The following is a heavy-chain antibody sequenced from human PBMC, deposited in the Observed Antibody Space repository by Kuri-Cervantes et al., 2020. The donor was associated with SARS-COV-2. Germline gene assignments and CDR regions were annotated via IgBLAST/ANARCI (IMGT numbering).Heavy chain of an antibody. D-gene: IGHD1-26*01. CDR1: GFTFSSYA. CDR2: ISYDGSNK. CDR3: AKGVISGSLDY. V-gene: IGHV3-30-3*01. J-gene: IGHJ4*02. Sequence: GESLKTSCAASGFTFSSYAMHWVRQAPGKGLEWVAVISYDGSNKYYADSVKGRFTISRDNSKNTLYLQMNSLRAEDTAVYYCAKGVISGSLDYWGQGTLVTVSS.